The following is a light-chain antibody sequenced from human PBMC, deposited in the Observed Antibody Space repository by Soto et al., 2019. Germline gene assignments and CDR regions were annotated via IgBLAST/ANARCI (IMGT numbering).Light chain of an antibody. CDR2: ATS. Sequence: DIQMTQSPSSLSASVGDRVTITCRASQGINHYLAWFQQKPGKVPKLLIYATSTLQSGVPSRFSGSGFGTDFTLTISSLQPEDVATYYCQHYNSYSEAFGQGTKVDIK. V-gene: IGKV1-27*01. CDR3: QHYNSYSEA. J-gene: IGKJ1*01. CDR1: QGINHY.